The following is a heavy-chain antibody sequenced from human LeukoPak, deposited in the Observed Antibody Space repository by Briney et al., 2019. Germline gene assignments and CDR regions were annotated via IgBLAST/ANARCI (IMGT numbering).Heavy chain of an antibody. Sequence: PSETLSLTCTVSGGSFSNHYWSWIRQPPGKGLEWIGYIYHTGSTNYNPSLKSQVTISVDTSKNQFSLKLSSVTAADTAVYYCARGNYVDWFDPWGQGTQVTVSS. V-gene: IGHV4-59*11. CDR2: IYHTGST. CDR1: GGSFSNHY. CDR3: ARGNYVDWFDP. D-gene: IGHD1-7*01. J-gene: IGHJ5*02.